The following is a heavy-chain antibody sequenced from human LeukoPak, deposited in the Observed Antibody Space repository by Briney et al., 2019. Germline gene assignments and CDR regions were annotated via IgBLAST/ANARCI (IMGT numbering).Heavy chain of an antibody. CDR3: ARQMVAYGDYVMDY. CDR2: IYYSGST. V-gene: IGHV4-39*01. CDR1: GDSISSSSYY. J-gene: IGHJ4*02. Sequence: KPSETLSLTCTVSGDSISSSSYYWGWIRQPPGKGLEWIGSIYYSGSTYYNPSLKSRVTISVDTSKNQFSLKVSSVTAADTAVYYCARQMVAYGDYVMDYWGQGNLVTVS. D-gene: IGHD4-17*01.